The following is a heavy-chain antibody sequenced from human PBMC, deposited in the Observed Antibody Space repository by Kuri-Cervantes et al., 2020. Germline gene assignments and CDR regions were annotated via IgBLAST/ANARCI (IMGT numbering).Heavy chain of an antibody. Sequence: ESLKISCAVYGGSFSGYYWSWIRQPPGKGLEWIGEINHSGSTNYNPSLKSRVTISVDTSKNQFSLKLSSVTAADTAVYYCARAGNRGECNLISCYAFWGQGILVTVSS. CDR1: GGSFSGYY. D-gene: IGHD2-2*01. CDR3: ARAGNRGECNLISCYAF. CDR2: INHSGST. V-gene: IGHV4-34*01. J-gene: IGHJ4*02.